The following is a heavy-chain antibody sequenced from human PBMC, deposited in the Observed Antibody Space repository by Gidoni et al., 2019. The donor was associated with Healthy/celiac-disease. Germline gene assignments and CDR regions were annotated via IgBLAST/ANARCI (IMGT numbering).Heavy chain of an antibody. D-gene: IGHD4-17*01. CDR1: GFPFSSYA. CDR2: ISGSGGST. V-gene: IGHV3-23*01. CDR3: AKGDYGDYLPDY. J-gene: IGHJ4*02. Sequence: EVQLLESGGGLVQPGGSLRLSCAASGFPFSSYAMSWVRQAPGKGLEWVSAISGSGGSTYYADSVKGRFTISRDNSKNTLYLQMNSLRAEDTAVYYCAKGDYGDYLPDYWGQGTLVTVSS.